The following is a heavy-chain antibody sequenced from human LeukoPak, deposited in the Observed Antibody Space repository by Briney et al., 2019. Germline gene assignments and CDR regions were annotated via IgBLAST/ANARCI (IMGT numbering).Heavy chain of an antibody. CDR2: INHSGST. CDR3: ARGQDGFDP. CDR1: GGSFSGYY. V-gene: IGHV4-34*01. Sequence: KPSETLSLTCAVYGGSFSGYYWSWIRQPPGKGLEWIGEINHSGSTNYNPSLKSRVTISVDTSKNQFSLKLSSVTAADTAVYYCARGQDGFDPWGQGTLVTVSS. J-gene: IGHJ5*02.